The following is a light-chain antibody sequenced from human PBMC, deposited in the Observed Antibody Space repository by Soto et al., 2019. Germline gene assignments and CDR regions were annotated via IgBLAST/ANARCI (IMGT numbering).Light chain of an antibody. CDR3: SSYTSTNVYV. Sequence: QSALTQPASVSGSPGQSITISCTGTSSDVGAYNYVSWYQQHPGEAPKLLIYDVSNRPSGVSNRFSGSKSGNTASLTISGLQAEDEADYYCSSYTSTNVYVFATGTKGTV. CDR2: DVS. J-gene: IGLJ1*01. CDR1: SSDVGAYNY. V-gene: IGLV2-14*03.